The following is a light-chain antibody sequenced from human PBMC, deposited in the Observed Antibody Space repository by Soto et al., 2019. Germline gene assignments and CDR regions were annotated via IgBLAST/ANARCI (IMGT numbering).Light chain of an antibody. V-gene: IGKV1-8*01. J-gene: IGKJ1*01. CDR1: QGISSF. Sequence: IRLTQSPSSLSASTGDSVTITCRATQGISSFLAWYQQKPGKPPNLLIYGASHLKNGVPSRFSASGSGTELTLTISRLQSDDFATYYCLQYYTYPRFFGPWTKVEF. CDR3: LQYYTYPRF. CDR2: GAS.